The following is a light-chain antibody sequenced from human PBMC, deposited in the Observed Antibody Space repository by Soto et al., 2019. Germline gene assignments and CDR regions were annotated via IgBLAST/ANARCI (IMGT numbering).Light chain of an antibody. CDR1: QSISSW. J-gene: IGKJ4*01. V-gene: IGKV1-5*01. CDR3: QQYNDWPPLT. CDR2: DAS. Sequence: DIQMTQSPSTLSASVGDRVTITCRASQSISSWLAWYQQKLGRAPRLLIYDASSLESGVPSRFSGSGYGTEFTLTISSLQSEDFAVYYCQQYNDWPPLTFGGGTKVAIK.